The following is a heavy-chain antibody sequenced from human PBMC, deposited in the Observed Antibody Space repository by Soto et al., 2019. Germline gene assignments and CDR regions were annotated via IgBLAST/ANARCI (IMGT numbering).Heavy chain of an antibody. Sequence: SETLSLTCTVSGDSISSGSYYWNWIRQHPGKGLEWIGYMYYSGSTYYNPSLKSRITISRDTSKNQFSLRLSSVTAADTAMYYCARDNTDVGRPGLDPWGQGILVTVSS. CDR3: ARDNTDVGRPGLDP. CDR1: GDSISSGSYY. V-gene: IGHV4-31*03. CDR2: MYYSGST. D-gene: IGHD1-26*01. J-gene: IGHJ5*02.